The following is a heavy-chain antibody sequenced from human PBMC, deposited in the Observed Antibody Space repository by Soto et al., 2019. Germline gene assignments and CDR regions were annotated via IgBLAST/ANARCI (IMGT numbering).Heavy chain of an antibody. CDR2: ISYSGNT. J-gene: IGHJ4*02. D-gene: IGHD1-26*01. CDR3: ARVLSGTSLFDY. V-gene: IGHV4-59*01. CDR1: GGSISSDY. Sequence: PSETLSLTCTVSGGSISSDYWSWIRQPPGKGLEWIGYISYSGNTNYNPSLKSLVTISVDTSKNQFSLKLRSVTAADTAVYYCARVLSGTSLFDYWGQGTLVTVSS.